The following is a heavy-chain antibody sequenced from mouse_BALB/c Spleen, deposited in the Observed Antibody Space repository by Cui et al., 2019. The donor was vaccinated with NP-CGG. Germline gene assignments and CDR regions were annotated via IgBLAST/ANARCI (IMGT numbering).Heavy chain of an antibody. Sequence: QVQLQQSVAELVKPGHSVKLPCNASGYTFPSYLLHWVKQRPGRGLEWIGRIDPNSGGTKYNGKFKSKATLTVGKPSSTAYMQLSSLTSEDSAVYYCARYDYYGSSYFDYWGQGTTLTVSS. CDR3: ARYDYYGSSYFDY. J-gene: IGHJ2*01. CDR2: IDPNSGGT. V-gene: IGHV1-72*01. CDR1: GYTFPSYL. D-gene: IGHD1-1*01.